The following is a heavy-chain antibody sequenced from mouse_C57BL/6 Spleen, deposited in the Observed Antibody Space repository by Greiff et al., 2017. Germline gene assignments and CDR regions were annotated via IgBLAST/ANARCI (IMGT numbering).Heavy chain of an antibody. J-gene: IGHJ1*03. CDR2: LSSGSSTL. Sequence: EVKLVESGGGLVKPGGSLKLSCAASGFTFSDYGMHWVRQAPEKGLEWVAYLSSGSSTLYYAATVKGRFPISRDNAKNTLFLQMTSLRSEDTAMYYCARKDEGYYVWYFDVWGTGTTVTVSS. CDR3: ARKDEGYYVWYFDV. D-gene: IGHD2-3*01. CDR1: GFTFSDYG. V-gene: IGHV5-17*01.